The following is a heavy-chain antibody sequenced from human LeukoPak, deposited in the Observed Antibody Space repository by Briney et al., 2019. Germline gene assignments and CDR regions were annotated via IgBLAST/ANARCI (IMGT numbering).Heavy chain of an antibody. D-gene: IGHD2-2*01. J-gene: IGHJ4*02. Sequence: KTSGTLSLTCAVYGGSFSGYYWSWIRQPPGKGLEWIGEINHSGSTNYNPSLKSRVTISVDTSKNQFSLKLSSVTAADTAVYYCARGREGGYCSSTSCLFDYWGQGTLSPSPQ. CDR2: INHSGST. CDR1: GGSFSGYY. CDR3: ARGREGGYCSSTSCLFDY. V-gene: IGHV4-34*01.